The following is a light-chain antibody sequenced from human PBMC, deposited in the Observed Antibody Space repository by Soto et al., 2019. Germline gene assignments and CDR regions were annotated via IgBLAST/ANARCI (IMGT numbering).Light chain of an antibody. CDR3: QQSYTMTLT. CDR2: GAC. Sequence: IVFTQSPGTLSLSPGESATLSCRASQSVSRTSLAWYHQKPGQAPRLLIYGACEREIGTQDRFSGSGSGTEFTLTITSLQPEDFTTYYCQQSYTMTLTFGGGTKVDIK. CDR1: QSVSRTS. V-gene: IGKV3-20*01. J-gene: IGKJ4*01.